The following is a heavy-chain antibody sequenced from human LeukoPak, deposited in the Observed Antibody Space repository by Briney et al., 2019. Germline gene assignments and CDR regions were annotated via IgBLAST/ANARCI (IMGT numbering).Heavy chain of an antibody. CDR1: GGSISSGDYY. Sequence: PSETLSLTCTVSGGSISSGDYYWSWIRQPPGKGLEWIGYIYYSGNTNYNPSLESRVTISVDTSKNQFSLKLKSLTAADTAVYYCARDRSGSGSYYYFDPWGQGTLVTVSS. J-gene: IGHJ5*02. D-gene: IGHD1-26*01. CDR2: IYYSGNT. CDR3: ARDRSGSGSYYYFDP. V-gene: IGHV4-61*08.